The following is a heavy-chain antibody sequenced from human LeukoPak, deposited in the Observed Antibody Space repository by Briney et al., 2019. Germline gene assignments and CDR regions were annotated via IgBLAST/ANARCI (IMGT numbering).Heavy chain of an antibody. CDR3: AKGIVGATRYYFDY. D-gene: IGHD1-26*01. Sequence: GGSLRLSCAASGFTFDDYAMHWVRQAPGKGLEWVSGISWNSGSIGYADSVKGRFTISRDNAKDSLYLQMNSLRAEDTALYYCAKGIVGATRYYFDYWGQGTLVTVSS. CDR1: GFTFDDYA. CDR2: ISWNSGSI. V-gene: IGHV3-9*01. J-gene: IGHJ4*02.